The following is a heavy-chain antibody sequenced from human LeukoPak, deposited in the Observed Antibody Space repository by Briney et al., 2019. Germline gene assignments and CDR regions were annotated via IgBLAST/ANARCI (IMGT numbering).Heavy chain of an antibody. CDR1: GGSISSGGYS. D-gene: IGHD2-21*02. V-gene: IGHV4-30-2*01. J-gene: IGHJ4*02. CDR3: ARLSRDCGGDCYLLFDY. Sequence: SETLSLTCAVSGGSISSGGYSWSWIWQPPGKGLEWIGYIYHSGSTYYNPSLKSRVTISVDRSKNQFSLKLSSVTAADTAVYYCARLSRDCGGDCYLLFDYWGQGTLVTVSS. CDR2: IYHSGST.